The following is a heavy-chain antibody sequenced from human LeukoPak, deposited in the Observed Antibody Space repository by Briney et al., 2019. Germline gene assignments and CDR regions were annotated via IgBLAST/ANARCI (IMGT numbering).Heavy chain of an antibody. CDR3: AKGESFAFAT. CDR2: IGRSAST. CDR1: GFIFSTYD. Sequence: GGSLRLSCAASGFIFSTYDMQWVRQAPGKGLEWVSGIGRSASTYTDSVKGRFTISRDNSKNTLYLQMNSLRAEDTAVYYCAKGESFAFATWGQGTMVTVSS. V-gene: IGHV3-23*01. J-gene: IGHJ3*02. D-gene: IGHD2-21*01.